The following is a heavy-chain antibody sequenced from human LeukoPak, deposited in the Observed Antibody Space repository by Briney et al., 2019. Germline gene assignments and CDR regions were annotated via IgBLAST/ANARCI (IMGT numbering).Heavy chain of an antibody. CDR3: ARGGYCTNGVCEYYFDY. D-gene: IGHD2-8*01. Sequence: PGGSLRLSCAASGFTFSSYSMNWVRQAPGKGLEWVSSISSGSSYIYYADSVKGRFTISRDNAKNSLYLQMNSLRAEDTAVYYCARGGYCTNGVCEYYFDYWGQGTLVTVSS. CDR2: ISSGSSYI. J-gene: IGHJ4*02. CDR1: GFTFSSYS. V-gene: IGHV3-21*01.